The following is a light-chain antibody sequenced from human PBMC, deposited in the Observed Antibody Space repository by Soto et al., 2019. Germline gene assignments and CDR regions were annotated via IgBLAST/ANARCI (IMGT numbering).Light chain of an antibody. CDR3: SSYTTSNTRQIV. Sequence: QSALTQPASVSGSPGQSITISCTGTSSDVGGYNYVSWYKHHPGKAPQLMIFDVSNRPSGVSNRFSGSKSGNTASLTISGLQPEDEADYYCSSYTTSNTRQIVFGTGTKVTVL. V-gene: IGLV2-14*03. CDR2: DVS. CDR1: SSDVGGYNY. J-gene: IGLJ1*01.